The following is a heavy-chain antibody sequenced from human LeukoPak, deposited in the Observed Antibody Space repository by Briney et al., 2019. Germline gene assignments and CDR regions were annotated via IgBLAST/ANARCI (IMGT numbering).Heavy chain of an antibody. CDR2: IYYSGST. CDR1: SSYS. Sequence: SSYSMNWVRQPPGKGLEWIGSIYYSGSTYYNPSLKSRVTISVDTSKNQFSLKLSSVTAADTAVYYCASPSMVRGVKPYYFDYWGQGTLVTVSS. V-gene: IGHV4-39*01. CDR3: ASPSMVRGVKPYYFDY. D-gene: IGHD3-10*01. J-gene: IGHJ4*02.